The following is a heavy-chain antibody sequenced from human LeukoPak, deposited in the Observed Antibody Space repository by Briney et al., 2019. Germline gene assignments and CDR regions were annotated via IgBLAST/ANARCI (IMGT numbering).Heavy chain of an antibody. Sequence: PSQTLSLTCTVSGGSISSGGYYWSWIRQHPGKGLEWIGYIYYSGSTYYNPSLKSRVTISVDTSKNQFSLKLSSVTAADTAVYYCAKGPRRIAAAGTKGNWFDPWGQGTLVTVSS. CDR2: IYYSGST. J-gene: IGHJ5*02. CDR3: AKGPRRIAAAGTKGNWFDP. D-gene: IGHD6-13*01. V-gene: IGHV4-31*03. CDR1: GGSISSGGYY.